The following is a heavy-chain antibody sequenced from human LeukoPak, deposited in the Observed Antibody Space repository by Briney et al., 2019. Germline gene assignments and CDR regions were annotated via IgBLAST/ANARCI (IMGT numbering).Heavy chain of an antibody. CDR2: INHSGST. V-gene: IGHV4-34*01. CDR3: ARDGDGYNSPADY. Sequence: SETLSLTCAVYGGSFSGYYWSWIRQPPGKGLEWIGEINHSGSTNYNPSLKSRVTISVDTSKNQFSLKLSSVTAADTAVYYCARDGDGYNSPADYWGQGTLVTVSS. D-gene: IGHD5-24*01. J-gene: IGHJ4*02. CDR1: GGSFSGYY.